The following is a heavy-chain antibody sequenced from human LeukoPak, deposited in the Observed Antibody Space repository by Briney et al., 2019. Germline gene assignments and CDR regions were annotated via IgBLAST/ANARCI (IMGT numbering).Heavy chain of an antibody. Sequence: GGSLRLSCAVPGFSVTTNDMSWVRQAPGKGLEWVSVIYSGERTYYAASVKGRFTISRDNSKNTLYLQMNNLRAEDTAIYYCAKNWGDDWGQGNLVTVSS. CDR1: GFSVTTND. D-gene: IGHD3-16*01. CDR3: AKNWGDD. J-gene: IGHJ4*02. CDR2: IYSGERT. V-gene: IGHV3-53*01.